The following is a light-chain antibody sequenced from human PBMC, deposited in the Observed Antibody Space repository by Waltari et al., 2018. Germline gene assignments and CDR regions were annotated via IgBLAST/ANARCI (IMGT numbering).Light chain of an antibody. CDR2: EVN. V-gene: IGLV2-8*01. CDR3: SSYAGNNIYV. CDR1: SSAVGRFPH. Sequence: QSALTQPPSASGSPGQSVTISCAGTSSAVGRFPHVSWFQQHPGKAPNLIIYEVNKRPSGVPDRFSGSKSGDTASLTVSGLQAEDEADYYCSSYAGNNIYVFGTATKVTVL. J-gene: IGLJ1*01.